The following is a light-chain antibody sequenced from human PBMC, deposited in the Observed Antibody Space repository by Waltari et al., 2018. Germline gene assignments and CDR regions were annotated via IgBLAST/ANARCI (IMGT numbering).Light chain of an antibody. CDR2: AAS. Sequence: EIVMTQSPATLSVSPGERATLACRARQSVSSNLAWYQQKPGQSPRLLIYAASTRATGIPARFSGSGSWTEFTLTISSMQSEDFAVYFCQQYDNWPKTFGQGTKVEIK. CDR3: QQYDNWPKT. V-gene: IGKV3-15*01. CDR1: QSVSSN. J-gene: IGKJ1*01.